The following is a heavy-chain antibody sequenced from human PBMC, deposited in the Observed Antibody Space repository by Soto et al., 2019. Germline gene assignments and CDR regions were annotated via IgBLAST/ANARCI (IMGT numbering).Heavy chain of an antibody. J-gene: IGHJ5*02. CDR3: ARDLEVAVAGA. D-gene: IGHD6-19*01. Sequence: PGESLKISSAASGFTFSSYAMHWVRQAPGKGLEWVAVISYDGSNKYYADSVKGRFTISRDNSKNTLYLQMNSLRAEDTAVYYCARDLEVAVAGAWGQGT. V-gene: IGHV3-30-3*01. CDR1: GFTFSSYA. CDR2: ISYDGSNK.